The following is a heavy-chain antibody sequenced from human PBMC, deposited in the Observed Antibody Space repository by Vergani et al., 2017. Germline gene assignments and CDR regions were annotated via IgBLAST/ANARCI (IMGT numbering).Heavy chain of an antibody. CDR2: IYYSGST. J-gene: IGHJ6*02. D-gene: IGHD2-2*01. CDR1: GGSISSYY. V-gene: IGHV4-59*01. Sequence: QVQLQESGPGLVKPSETLSLTCTVSGGSISSYYWIWIRQPPGKGLEWIGYIYYSGSTNYNPSLKSRVTISVDTSKNQFSLKLSSVTAADTAVYYCARGDIVVVPATDAYYYYGMDVWGQGTTVTVSS. CDR3: ARGDIVVVPATDAYYYYGMDV.